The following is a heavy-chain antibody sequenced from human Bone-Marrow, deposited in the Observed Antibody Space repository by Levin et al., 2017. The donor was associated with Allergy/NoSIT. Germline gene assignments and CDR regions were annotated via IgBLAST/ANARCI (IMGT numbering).Heavy chain of an antibody. CDR3: ARNLIVGATIGSFDN. Sequence: SGPTLVKPTQTLTLTCTFSGFSLSTSGVCVNWIRQSPGKALEWLARIDWDDDKSYNTSLKTRLTISKDTSENQVVLTMTNMDPVDTATYYCARNLIVGATIGSFDNWGLGTLVTVSS. CDR1: GFSLSTSGVC. CDR2: IDWDDDK. J-gene: IGHJ4*02. V-gene: IGHV2-70*11. D-gene: IGHD1-26*01.